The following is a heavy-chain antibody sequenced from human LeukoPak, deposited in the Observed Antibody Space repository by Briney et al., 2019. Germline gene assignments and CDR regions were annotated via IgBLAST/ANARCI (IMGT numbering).Heavy chain of an antibody. D-gene: IGHD6-6*01. V-gene: IGHV3-30-3*01. CDR1: GFTFSSYA. CDR3: ARTAAPNTYYYMDV. CDR2: ISYDGSNK. J-gene: IGHJ6*03. Sequence: GRSLRLSCAASGFTFSSYAMHWVRQAPGKGLEWVAVISYDGSNKYYADSVKGRFTISRDNSKNTLYLQMNSLRAEDTAVYYCARTAAPNTYYYMDVWGKRTTVTFSS.